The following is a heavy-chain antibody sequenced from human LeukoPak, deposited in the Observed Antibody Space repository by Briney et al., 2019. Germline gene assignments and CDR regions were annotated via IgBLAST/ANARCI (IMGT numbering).Heavy chain of an antibody. V-gene: IGHV3-23*01. Sequence: GSLRLSCAASGFTFSSYAMSWVRQAPGKGLEWVSAISGSGGSTYYADSVKGRFTISRDNSKNTLYLQMNSLRAEDTAVYYCAKVGHYYYYYYYMDVWGKGTTVTVSS. CDR2: ISGSGGST. J-gene: IGHJ6*03. D-gene: IGHD3-22*01. CDR1: GFTFSSYA. CDR3: AKVGHYYYYYYYMDV.